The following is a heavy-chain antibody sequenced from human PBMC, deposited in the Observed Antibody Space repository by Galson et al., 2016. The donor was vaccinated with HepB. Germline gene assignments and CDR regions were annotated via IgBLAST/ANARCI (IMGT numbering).Heavy chain of an antibody. CDR3: ARFGSHLLASDY. CDR1: GFSLNTSGMC. J-gene: IGHJ4*03. Sequence: PALVKPTQTLTLTCTFSGFSLNTSGMCVSWIRQPPGKALEWLARIDWDDDKYYSTSLKTRLTISKDTSKNQVVLTMTNVDPVDTATYYFARFGSHLLASDYWGQGTTVTVSS. V-gene: IGHV2-70*11. D-gene: IGHD2-15*01. CDR2: IDWDDDK.